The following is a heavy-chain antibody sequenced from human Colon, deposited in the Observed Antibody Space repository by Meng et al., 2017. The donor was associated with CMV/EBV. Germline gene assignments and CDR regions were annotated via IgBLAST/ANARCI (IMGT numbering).Heavy chain of an antibody. J-gene: IGHJ4*02. CDR2: IEHEGSEE. D-gene: IGHD3-22*01. Sequence: GESLKISCIVSGFTFSNYWMSWVRQAPGRGLEWVANIEHEGSEEYYVDSVKGRFTISRDNAKNALYLQMNSLRAEDRAVYYCARGQYYYDSSGYFDYWGQGTLVTVSS. CDR3: ARGQYYYDSSGYFDY. CDR1: GFTFSNYW. V-gene: IGHV3-7*04.